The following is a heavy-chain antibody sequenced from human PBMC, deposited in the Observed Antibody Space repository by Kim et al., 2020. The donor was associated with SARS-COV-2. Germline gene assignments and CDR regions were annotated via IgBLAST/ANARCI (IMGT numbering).Heavy chain of an antibody. CDR1: GFSLTTRGMC. CDR3: ARTHNAGGGTTVAASKAYWFDT. CDR2: IDWDNDK. Sequence: SGPTLVNPTQTLTLTCSFSGFSLTTRGMCVSWIRQPPGKALEWLARIDWDNDKYYRKSLKTRLTISKDTSKNQVVLTMTNVDPVDTATYYFARTHNAGGGTTVAASKAYWFDTWGQGTLVTVSS. V-gene: IGHV2-70*11. J-gene: IGHJ5*01. D-gene: IGHD2-15*01.